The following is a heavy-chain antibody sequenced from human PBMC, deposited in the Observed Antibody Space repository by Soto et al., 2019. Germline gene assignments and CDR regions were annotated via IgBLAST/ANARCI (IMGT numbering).Heavy chain of an antibody. Sequence: QGLEWMGWMNPNSGNTGYAQKFQGRVTMTRNTSISTAYMELSSLRSEDTAVYFFASGMVQRIQYHGFDIWGQATM. CDR2: MNPNSGNT. CDR3: ASGMVQRIQYHGFDI. V-gene: IGHV1-8*01. J-gene: IGHJ3*02. D-gene: IGHD3-10*01.